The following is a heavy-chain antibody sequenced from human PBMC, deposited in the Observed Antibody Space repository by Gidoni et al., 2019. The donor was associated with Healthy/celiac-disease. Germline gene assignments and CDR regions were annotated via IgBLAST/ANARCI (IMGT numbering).Heavy chain of an antibody. D-gene: IGHD4-17*01. CDR3: ARGTSDYGGNTYYFDY. J-gene: IGHJ4*02. CDR1: GGSISRYY. V-gene: IGHV4-59*01. CDR2: IYYSGST. Sequence: QVQLQESGPGLVKPSETLSLTCTVSGGSISRYYWSWIRQPPGKGLEWIGYIYYSGSTNYNPSLKSRVTISVDTSKNQFSLKLSSVTAADTAVYYCARGTSDYGGNTYYFDYWGQGTLVTVSS.